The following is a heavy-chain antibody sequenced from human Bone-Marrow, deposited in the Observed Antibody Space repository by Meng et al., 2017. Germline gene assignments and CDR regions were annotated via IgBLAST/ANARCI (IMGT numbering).Heavy chain of an antibody. D-gene: IGHD6-19*01. CDR2: IYYSGST. Sequence: QLELPASGPGLVKASETLSLHFTCSCGSISSSSYYWGWIRQPPGKGLEWIGSIYYSGSTYYNPSLKSRVTISVDTSKNQFSLKLSSVTAADTAVYYCARDTGYSSGWYIWHYWGQGTLVTVSS. J-gene: IGHJ4*02. CDR1: CGSISSSSYY. V-gene: IGHV4-39*07. CDR3: ARDTGYSSGWYIWHY.